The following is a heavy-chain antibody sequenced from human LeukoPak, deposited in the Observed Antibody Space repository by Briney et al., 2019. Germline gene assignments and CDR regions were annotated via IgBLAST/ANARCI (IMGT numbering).Heavy chain of an antibody. J-gene: IGHJ4*02. D-gene: IGHD2-15*01. CDR2: IGTGGDT. CDR1: GFTFNIYP. V-gene: IGHV3-23*01. CDR3: AKSRVVDRRGYFDY. Sequence: GGSLRLSCVASGFTFNIYPMTWVRQTPEKGLEWVSTIGTGGDTYYADSVKGRFTISRDDSKNTLYLQMHSLGAEDAAVYYCAKSRVVDRRGYFDYWGQGTLVTVSS.